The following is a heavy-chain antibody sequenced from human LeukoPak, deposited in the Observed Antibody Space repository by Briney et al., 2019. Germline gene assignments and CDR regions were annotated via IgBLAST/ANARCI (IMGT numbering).Heavy chain of an antibody. CDR1: GFTVSNNS. CDR3: TTTLSVTARGY. CDR2: IYSDGST. J-gene: IGHJ4*02. D-gene: IGHD2-21*02. Sequence: GGSLRLSCAASGFTVSNNSMSWVRQAPGTGLEWVSLIYSDGSTSYADSVRGRFTISRDNSKNTLYLHMNSLRAEDTAVYYCTTTLSVTARGYWGQGTLVTVSS. V-gene: IGHV3-53*01.